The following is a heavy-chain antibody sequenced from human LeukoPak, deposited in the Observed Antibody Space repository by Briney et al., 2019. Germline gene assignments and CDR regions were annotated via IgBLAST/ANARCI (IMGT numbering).Heavy chain of an antibody. CDR1: GGSISSGGYY. D-gene: IGHD3-22*01. Sequence: SETLSLTCTVSGGSISSGGYYWSWIRQHPGKGLEGIGYIYYSGSTYYNPSLKSRVTLSVDTSKNQFSLKLSSVTAADTAVYYCATRPTYDSSGYYNSRYWYFDLWGRGTLVTVSS. J-gene: IGHJ2*01. V-gene: IGHV4-31*03. CDR2: IYYSGST. CDR3: ATRPTYDSSGYYNSRYWYFDL.